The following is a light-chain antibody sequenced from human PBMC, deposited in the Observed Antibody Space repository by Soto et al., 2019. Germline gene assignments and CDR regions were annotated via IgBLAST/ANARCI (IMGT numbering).Light chain of an antibody. CDR3: AAWDDSLNAYV. CDR1: SSDVGFFNY. J-gene: IGLJ1*01. Sequence: QSALTQPASVSGSPGQSITISCTGTSSDVGFFNYVSWYQHHPGKAPKLMIFEVTNRPSGVSIRFSGSKSGNTASLTISGLQAEDEADYYCAAWDDSLNAYVFGTGTKVTVL. CDR2: EVT. V-gene: IGLV2-14*01.